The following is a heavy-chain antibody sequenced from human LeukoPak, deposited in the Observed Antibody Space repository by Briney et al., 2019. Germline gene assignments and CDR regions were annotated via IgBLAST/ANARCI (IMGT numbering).Heavy chain of an antibody. J-gene: IGHJ3*02. Sequence: SETLSLTCAVYGGSFSGYYWSWIRQPPGKGLEWIGEINHSGSTNYNPSLKSRVTISVDTSKDQFSLKLSSVTAADTAVYYCVRARNYYDSSGYPRGSAFDIWGQGTMVTVSS. CDR3: VRARNYYDSSGYPRGSAFDI. V-gene: IGHV4-34*01. D-gene: IGHD3-22*01. CDR1: GGSFSGYY. CDR2: INHSGST.